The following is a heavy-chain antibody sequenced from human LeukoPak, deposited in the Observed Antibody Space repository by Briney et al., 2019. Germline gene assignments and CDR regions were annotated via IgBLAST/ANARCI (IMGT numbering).Heavy chain of an antibody. V-gene: IGHV4-59*08. CDR1: GGSLSGYH. J-gene: IGHJ4*02. CDR3: ATYAAGQGGRGY. D-gene: IGHD2-2*01. Sequence: SETLSLTCTVSGGSLSGYHWNWIRQPPGKGLEWIGEIDYGGRAHYSPSLKSRLTVSLETSKNHFSLNMRSVTAADTAVYYCATYAAGQGGRGYWGQGTLVTVSS. CDR2: IDYGGRA.